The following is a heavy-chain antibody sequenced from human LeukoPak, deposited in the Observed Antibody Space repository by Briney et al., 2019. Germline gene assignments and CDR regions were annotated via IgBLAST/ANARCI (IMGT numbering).Heavy chain of an antibody. Sequence: ASVKVSCKASGGTFSSYAISWVRQATGQGLEWMGWMNPNSGNTGYAQKFQGRVTITRNTSISTAYMELRSLRSDDTAVYYCARDLAAGINNWFDPWGQGTLVTVSS. CDR3: ARDLAAGINNWFDP. V-gene: IGHV1-8*03. CDR1: GGTFSSYA. D-gene: IGHD6-13*01. CDR2: MNPNSGNT. J-gene: IGHJ5*02.